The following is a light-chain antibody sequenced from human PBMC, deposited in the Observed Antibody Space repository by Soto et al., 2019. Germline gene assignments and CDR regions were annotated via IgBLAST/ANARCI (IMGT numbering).Light chain of an antibody. CDR2: AAS. CDR1: QSTSNY. CDR3: QQRYSTPRT. V-gene: IGKV1-39*01. J-gene: IGKJ1*01. Sequence: DIQMTQSPSSLSASVGDRVTITCRASQSTSNYLNWYQQKPGKAPKLLMFAASSLQSGVPSRFSGGGSGTDFTLTISSLQPEDFATYYCQQRYSTPRTFGQGTKVEIK.